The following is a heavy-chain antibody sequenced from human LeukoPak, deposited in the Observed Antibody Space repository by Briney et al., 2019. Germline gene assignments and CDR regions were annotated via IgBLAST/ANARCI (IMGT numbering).Heavy chain of an antibody. V-gene: IGHV3-48*01. D-gene: IGHD3-16*01. CDR1: GFTFNTYS. CDR2: MSHSGATI. Sequence: GGSLRLSCAASGFTFNTYSMIWVRQAPGKGLEWISSMSHSGATIHYADSVRGRFIISRDNAKNSLYLQMNSLRAEDTAMYYCARDHPSYDYVWGSAEGDAFDIWGQGTMVTVSS. CDR3: ARDHPSYDYVWGSAEGDAFDI. J-gene: IGHJ3*02.